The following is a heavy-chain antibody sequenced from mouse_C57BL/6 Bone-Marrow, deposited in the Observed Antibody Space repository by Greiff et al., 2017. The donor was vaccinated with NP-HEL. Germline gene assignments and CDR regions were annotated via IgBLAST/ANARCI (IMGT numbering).Heavy chain of an antibody. CDR2: IYPGDGDT. CDR3: ARSGGSSYNWYVDV. D-gene: IGHD1-1*01. J-gene: IGHJ1*03. Sequence: VQLQQSGAELVKPGASVKISCKASGYAFSSYWMNWVKQRPGKGLEWIGQIYPGDGDTNYNGKFKGKATLTADKSSSTAYMQLSSLTSEDSAVYCCARSGGSSYNWYVDVWGTGTTVTVSS. CDR1: GYAFSSYW. V-gene: IGHV1-80*01.